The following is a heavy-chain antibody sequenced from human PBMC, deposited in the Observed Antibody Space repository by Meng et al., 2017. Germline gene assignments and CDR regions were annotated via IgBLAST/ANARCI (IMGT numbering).Heavy chain of an antibody. CDR3: ARGEASDY. CDR1: GFTFSSYA. Sequence: VQLVGSGGGVVQPGRSLRLSCAASGFTFSSYAMHWVRQAPGKGLEWVAVISYDGSNKYYADSVKGRFTISRDNSKNTLYLQMNSLRAEDTAVYYCARGEASDYWGQGTLVTVSS. J-gene: IGHJ4*02. V-gene: IGHV3-30*04. CDR2: ISYDGSNK.